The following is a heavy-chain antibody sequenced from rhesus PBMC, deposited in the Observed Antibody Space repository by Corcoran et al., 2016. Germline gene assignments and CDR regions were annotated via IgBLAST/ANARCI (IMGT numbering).Heavy chain of an antibody. CDR2: IYGSGGSN. J-gene: IGHJ4*01. CDR1: GGSISGYYY. D-gene: IGHD2-21*01. CDR3: ASVCTGSGCYFGY. Sequence: QVQLQESGPGLVKPSETLSLTCAVSGGSISGYYYWSWIRQPPGKGLEWIGSIYGSGGSNDLNPSLRSRVTLSVDTSKNQFYLKLSSVTAADTAVYYCASVCTGSGCYFGYWGQGVLVTVSS. V-gene: IGHV4S14*01.